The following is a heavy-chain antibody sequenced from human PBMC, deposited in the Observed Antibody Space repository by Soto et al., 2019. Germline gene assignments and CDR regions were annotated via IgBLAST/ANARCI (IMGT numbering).Heavy chain of an antibody. J-gene: IGHJ4*02. CDR1: GYTFTGYY. Sequence: VQLVQSGAEMKRPGASVRVSCKASGYTFTGYYIHWVRQAPGQGLEWMGWINPNSGDTKRAQKFQGQGRVTLTRATSINTAYMELNRLTSDDTAGYYWARAKTPAGVDFWGQGTPVTVSS. CDR2: INPNSGDT. D-gene: IGHD2-15*01. V-gene: IGHV1-2*02. CDR3: ARAKTPAGVDF.